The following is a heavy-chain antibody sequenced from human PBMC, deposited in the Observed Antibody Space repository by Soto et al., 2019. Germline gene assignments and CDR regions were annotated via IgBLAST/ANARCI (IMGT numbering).Heavy chain of an antibody. J-gene: IGHJ4*02. CDR2: ISGSGGST. CDR1: GFTFSSYA. V-gene: IGHV3-23*01. D-gene: IGHD3-16*02. CDR3: AKGNDYIWGSYRLVYFDY. Sequence: EVQLLESGGGLVQPGGSLRLSCAASGFTFSSYAMSWVRQAPGKGLEWVSAISGSGGSTYYADSVKGRFTNSRDNSKNTLYRHMNSLRAEDTAVYYCAKGNDYIWGSYRLVYFDYWGQGTLVTVSS.